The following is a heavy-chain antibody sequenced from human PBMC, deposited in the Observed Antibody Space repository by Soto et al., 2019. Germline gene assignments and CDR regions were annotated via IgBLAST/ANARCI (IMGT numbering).Heavy chain of an antibody. J-gene: IGHJ4*02. D-gene: IGHD6-19*01. V-gene: IGHV4-30-2*01. CDR1: GGSISSGGYS. CDR2: IYHSGST. Sequence: QLQLQESGSGLVKPSQTLSLTCAVSGGSISSGGYSWSWIRQPPGKGLEWIGYIYHSGSTYYNPSLQTRVTISVDRAKNQFSLKLSSGTAADTAVYYCASAGGLGAVAADYWGQGTLVTVSS. CDR3: ASAGGLGAVAADY.